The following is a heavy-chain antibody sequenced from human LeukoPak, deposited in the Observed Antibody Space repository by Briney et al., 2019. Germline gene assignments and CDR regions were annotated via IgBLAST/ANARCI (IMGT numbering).Heavy chain of an antibody. J-gene: IGHJ6*02. CDR3: AREAGTSQYYYYYGMDV. D-gene: IGHD6-19*01. CDR1: GFXFSDYY. Sequence: GGSLRLSCGASGFXFSDYYISWIRQAPGKGLEWVSYISSSSSYTNYADSVKGRFTISRDNAKNSLYLQMNSLRAEDTAVYYCAREAGTSQYYYYYGMDVWGQGTTVTVSS. CDR2: ISSSSSYT. V-gene: IGHV3-11*05.